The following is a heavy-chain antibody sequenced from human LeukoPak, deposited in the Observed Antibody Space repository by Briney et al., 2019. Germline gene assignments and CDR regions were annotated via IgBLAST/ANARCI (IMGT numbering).Heavy chain of an antibody. CDR3: ARGTIFGVVDSGPGWFDP. Sequence: GGSLRLSCAASGFTFSTYDMHWVRQATGKGLEWVSAINTAGDTYYLGAVKGRFTISRENAKNSLYLQMNSLRAGDTAVYYCARGTIFGVVDSGPGWFDPWGQGTLVTVSS. J-gene: IGHJ5*02. CDR1: GFTFSTYD. V-gene: IGHV3-13*01. D-gene: IGHD3-3*01. CDR2: INTAGDT.